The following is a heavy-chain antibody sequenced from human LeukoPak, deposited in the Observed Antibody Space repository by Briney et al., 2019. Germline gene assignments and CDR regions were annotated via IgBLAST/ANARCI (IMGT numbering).Heavy chain of an antibody. Sequence: TGGSLRLSCAASGFTFDDYGMSWVRQAPGKGLEWVSGINWNGGSTGYADSVKGRFTISRDNAKNSLYLQMNSLRAEDTALYHCARDSSGWYSSYYYGMDVWGQGTTVTVSS. J-gene: IGHJ6*02. V-gene: IGHV3-20*01. CDR1: GFTFDDYG. CDR2: INWNGGST. D-gene: IGHD6-19*01. CDR3: ARDSSGWYSSYYYGMDV.